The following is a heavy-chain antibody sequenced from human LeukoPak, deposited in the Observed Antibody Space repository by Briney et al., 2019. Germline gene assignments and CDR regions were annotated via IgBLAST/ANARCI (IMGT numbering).Heavy chain of an antibody. V-gene: IGHV3-30-3*01. Sequence: GGSLRLSCSASGFTFSSYAMHWVREAPGKGLEWVAVISYDGSNKYYAESVKGRFTISRDNSKNTLYLQMNSLRAEDTAVYYCARDKYYDILTGYWEDYGMDVWGQGTTVTVSS. D-gene: IGHD3-9*01. CDR3: ARDKYYDILTGYWEDYGMDV. J-gene: IGHJ6*02. CDR1: GFTFSSYA. CDR2: ISYDGSNK.